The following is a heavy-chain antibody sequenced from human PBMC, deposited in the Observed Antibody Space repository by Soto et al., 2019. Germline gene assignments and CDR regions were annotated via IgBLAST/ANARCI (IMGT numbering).Heavy chain of an antibody. V-gene: IGHV4-4*02. Sequence: QVQLQESGPGLVKPSGILSLTCAVSGGSITDKWWSWIRQTPGKGLEWIGEVHHSGSTNYSPSLKSRVTMSFDTSKNDFSLKLFSLTAADTARYYCAREGEHPFSLGYWGQGTLVTVSS. CDR3: AREGEHPFSLGY. CDR2: VHHSGST. J-gene: IGHJ4*02. CDR1: GGSITDKW. D-gene: IGHD3-16*01.